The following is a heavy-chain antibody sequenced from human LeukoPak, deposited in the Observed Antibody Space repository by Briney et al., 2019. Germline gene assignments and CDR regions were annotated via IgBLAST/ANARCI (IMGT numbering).Heavy chain of an antibody. Sequence: SVKVSCKASGGTFSSYAISWVRQASGQGLEWMGGIIPIFGTANYAQKFQGRVTITADESTSTAYMELSSLRSEDTAVYYCARDGGYCSSTSCQPYNWFDPWGQGTLVTVSS. D-gene: IGHD2-2*01. J-gene: IGHJ5*02. CDR3: ARDGGYCSSTSCQPYNWFDP. V-gene: IGHV1-69*13. CDR2: IIPIFGTA. CDR1: GGTFSSYA.